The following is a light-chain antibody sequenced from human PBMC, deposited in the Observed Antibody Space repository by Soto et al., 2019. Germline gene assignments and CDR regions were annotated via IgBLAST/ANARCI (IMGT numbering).Light chain of an antibody. CDR2: AAS. Sequence: DIQMTQSPSSLSASVGDTITVTCRANQSITKSLNWYQKKPGAAPRLLIRAASGLHSGVPSRFSGSGSGTDFTPTISSLEPDDLATYYCQQSYITPITFGQGTRLEIK. CDR1: QSITKS. V-gene: IGKV1-39*01. J-gene: IGKJ5*01. CDR3: QQSYITPIT.